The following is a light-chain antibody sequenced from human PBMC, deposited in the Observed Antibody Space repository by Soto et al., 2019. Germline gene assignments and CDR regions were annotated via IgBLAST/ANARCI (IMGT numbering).Light chain of an antibody. CDR1: SSDVGGYNY. CDR3: SSYINSGSLKV. J-gene: IGLJ1*01. Sequence: QSVLTQPASVSGSPGQSITISCTGTSSDVGGYNYVSWYQQHPGKAPKLMIYDVSNRPSGVSNRFPGSKSGNTASLTISGLQAEDEADYYCSSYINSGSLKVFGTGTKVTV. V-gene: IGLV2-14*01. CDR2: DVS.